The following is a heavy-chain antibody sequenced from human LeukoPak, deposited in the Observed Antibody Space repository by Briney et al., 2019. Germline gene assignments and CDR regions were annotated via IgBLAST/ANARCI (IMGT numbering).Heavy chain of an antibody. V-gene: IGHV4-39*01. J-gene: IGHJ5*02. CDR1: GGSISSSSYY. CDR3: ARSGVYGSGSYYLPGDNWFDP. CDR2: IYYSGST. Sequence: SETLSLTCTVSGGSISSSSYYWGWIRQPRGKGLECIVSIYYSGSTYYNPSLKSRVTISVDTSKNQFSLKLSSVTAADTAVYYCARSGVYGSGSYYLPGDNWFDPWGQGTLVTVSS. D-gene: IGHD3-10*01.